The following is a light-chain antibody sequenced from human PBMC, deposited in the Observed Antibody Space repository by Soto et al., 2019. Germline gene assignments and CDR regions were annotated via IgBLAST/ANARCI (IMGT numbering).Light chain of an antibody. J-gene: IGKJ4*01. CDR2: GAS. Sequence: EIVLTQSPGTLSLSPGERATLSCRASQSVSSSFLAWYQQKPGQAPRLLIYGASSRATDIPDRFSGSGSGTDFNLTISRLEPEDVAVYYCQQYGSSPLTFGGGTKVQI. V-gene: IGKV3-20*01. CDR3: QQYGSSPLT. CDR1: QSVSSSF.